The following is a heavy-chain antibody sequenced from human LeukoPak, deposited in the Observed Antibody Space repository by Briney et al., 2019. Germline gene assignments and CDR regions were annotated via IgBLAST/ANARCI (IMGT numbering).Heavy chain of an antibody. J-gene: IGHJ2*01. Sequence: GASVKVSCKASGYTFTSYYIHWVRQAPGQGLEWMGIINPGGGFTTYAQKFQGRVTMTRDTSTSTAYMELSSLRSEDTAVYYCAREYGDGYWYFDLWGRGTLVSVSS. CDR3: AREYGDGYWYFDL. CDR1: GYTFTSYY. D-gene: IGHD4-17*01. V-gene: IGHV1-46*01. CDR2: INPGGGFT.